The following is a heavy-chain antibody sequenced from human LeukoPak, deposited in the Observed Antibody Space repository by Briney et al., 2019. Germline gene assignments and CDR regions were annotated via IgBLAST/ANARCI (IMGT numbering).Heavy chain of an antibody. J-gene: IGHJ6*03. CDR3: ARSYWAGTTTRGYYYYMDV. Sequence: PSETLSLTCTVSGGSVSSSNYYWDWIRQPPGKGLEWIGNIYYSGSTYYNPSLKSRVSLSVDTSRNQFSLKLSSVTAADTAVYYCARSYWAGTTTRGYYYYMDVWGKGTTVTVSS. CDR1: GGSVSSSNYY. V-gene: IGHV4-39*01. D-gene: IGHD1-1*01. CDR2: IYYSGST.